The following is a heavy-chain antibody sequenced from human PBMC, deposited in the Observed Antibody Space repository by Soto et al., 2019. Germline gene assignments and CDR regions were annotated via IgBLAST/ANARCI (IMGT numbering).Heavy chain of an antibody. V-gene: IGHV4-4*07. D-gene: IGHD5-12*01. Sequence: QVNLQESGPGLVKPSETLSVTCTVSGGSISGHSWIWIRQPAGRGLEWIGHIYPSGSTSYNPSLSSRVTMSLDTSNNQIFLNLTSVTAADTAVFYCVRGRSYSFYDFWGPGTLVTVSS. J-gene: IGHJ1*01. CDR2: IYPSGST. CDR1: GGSISGHS. CDR3: VRGRSYSFYDF.